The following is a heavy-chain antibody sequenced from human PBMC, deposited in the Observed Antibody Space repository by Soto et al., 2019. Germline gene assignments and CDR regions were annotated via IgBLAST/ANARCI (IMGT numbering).Heavy chain of an antibody. CDR2: IYYSGST. D-gene: IGHD6-13*01. CDR3: ARRSGAAGAEGDAFDI. J-gene: IGHJ3*02. V-gene: IGHV4-31*03. CDR1: GGSISSGGYY. Sequence: SETLSLTCTVSGGSISSGGYYWSWIRQHPGKGLEWIGYIYYSGSTYYNPSLKSRVTISVDTSKNQFSLKLSSVTAADTAVYYCARRSGAAGAEGDAFDIWGQGTMVTVSS.